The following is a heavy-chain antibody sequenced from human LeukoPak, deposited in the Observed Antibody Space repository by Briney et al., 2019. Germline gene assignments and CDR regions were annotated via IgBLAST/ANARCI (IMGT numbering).Heavy chain of an antibody. CDR1: GFTFSRFG. J-gene: IGHJ4*02. Sequence: GGPLRLSCAASGFTFSRFGMHWVRQAPGKGLEWVSSMSVSSGLIYYADSVKGRFTISRDNAKSSLYLQMNRLRVEDTAVYYCAREFAGSASGAGYWGQGTLVTVSS. V-gene: IGHV3-21*01. CDR2: MSVSSGLI. D-gene: IGHD1-26*01. CDR3: AREFAGSASGAGY.